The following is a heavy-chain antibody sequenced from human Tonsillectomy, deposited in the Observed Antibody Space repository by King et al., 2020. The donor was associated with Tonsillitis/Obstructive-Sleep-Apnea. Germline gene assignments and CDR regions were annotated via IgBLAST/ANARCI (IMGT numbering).Heavy chain of an antibody. D-gene: IGHD2-2*01. V-gene: IGHV4-31*03. J-gene: IGHJ4*02. CDR3: ARGRPLYCSSSSCYPGGSFDY. Sequence: VQLVESGPGLVKPSQTLSLPCTVSGGSISSGGYYWTWIRQHPGKGLQWIGYIYYSGSTYYNPSLKSRVTISVDTSKNQFSLKLSSVTAADTAVFYCARGRPLYCSSSSCYPGGSFDYWGQGTLVTVSS. CDR1: GGSISSGGYY. CDR2: IYYSGST.